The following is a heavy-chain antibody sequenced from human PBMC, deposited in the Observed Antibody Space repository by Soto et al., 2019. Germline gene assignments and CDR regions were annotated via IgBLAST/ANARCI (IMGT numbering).Heavy chain of an antibody. J-gene: IGHJ5*02. CDR1: GGSISNVGYF. Sequence: QVQLQESGPGLVKPSQTLSLTCTVSGGSISNVGYFWSWIRQPPGKGLEWIGFIYHTGTTYYTSSLRSRVSISIDTSKSQFSLKLNSVTAADTAVYYCARVMAAMQNWLDPWGQGTLVTVS. CDR2: IYHTGTT. D-gene: IGHD2-2*01. V-gene: IGHV4-30-4*01. CDR3: ARVMAAMQNWLDP.